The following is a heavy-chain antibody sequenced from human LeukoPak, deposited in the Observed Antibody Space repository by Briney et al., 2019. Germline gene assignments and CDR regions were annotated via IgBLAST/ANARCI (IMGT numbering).Heavy chain of an antibody. Sequence: PSETLSLTCTVSGDSFSSTDYFWAWIRQPPGMGLEWMGHIFYGGSPNYNPSLKGRLRMSIDTSKSQFSLKLTSVTAADTALYYCATVAQGVVLYWGQGTLITVSS. D-gene: IGHD2-15*01. CDR3: ATVAQGVVLY. CDR1: GDSFSSTDYF. J-gene: IGHJ4*02. CDR2: IFYGGSP. V-gene: IGHV4-30-4*08.